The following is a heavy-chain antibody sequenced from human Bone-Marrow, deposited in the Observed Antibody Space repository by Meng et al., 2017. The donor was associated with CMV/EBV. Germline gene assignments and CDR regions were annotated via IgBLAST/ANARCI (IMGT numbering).Heavy chain of an antibody. V-gene: IGHV1-69*10. J-gene: IGHJ6*01. CDR3: ARDQIVVVPAAIRGGDYYYGMDV. CDR1: GGTFSSYA. CDR2: IIPILGIA. Sequence: SVKVSCKASGGTFSSYAISWVRQAPGQGLEWMGGIIPILGIANYAQRFQGRVTITADKSTSTAYMELSSLRSEDTAVYYCARDQIVVVPAAIRGGDYYYGMDVWGQGTTVTGSS. D-gene: IGHD2-2*02.